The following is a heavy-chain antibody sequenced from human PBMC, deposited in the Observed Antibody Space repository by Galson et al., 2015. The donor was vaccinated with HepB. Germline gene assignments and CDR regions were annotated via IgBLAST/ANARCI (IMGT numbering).Heavy chain of an antibody. CDR2: IFPGDSDT. Sequence: QSGAEVKKPGESLKISCKGSGYTFANYWVGWVRQMPGKGLEWMGIIFPGDSDTRYSPSFQGQVTISADKSINTAYLHWSSLKASDSAIYYCARRGAAFDDFWSGWGGNNRAMDVWGQGTTVTVSS. CDR3: ARRGAAFDDFWSGWGGNNRAMDV. J-gene: IGHJ6*02. D-gene: IGHD3-3*01. CDR1: GYTFANYW. V-gene: IGHV5-51*01.